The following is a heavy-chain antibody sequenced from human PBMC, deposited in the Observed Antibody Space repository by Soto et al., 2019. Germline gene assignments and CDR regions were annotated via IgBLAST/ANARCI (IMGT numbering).Heavy chain of an antibody. CDR1: GGSISSGGYY. CDR2: IYYSGST. V-gene: IGHV4-31*03. D-gene: IGHD2-15*01. Sequence: SETLSLTCTVSGGSISSGGYYWSWIRQHPGKGLEWIGYIYYSGSTYYNPSLKSRVTISVDTSKNQFSLKLSSVTAADTAVYYCARGGGVGYYYYGMDVWGQGTTVTVSS. J-gene: IGHJ6*02. CDR3: ARGGGVGYYYYGMDV.